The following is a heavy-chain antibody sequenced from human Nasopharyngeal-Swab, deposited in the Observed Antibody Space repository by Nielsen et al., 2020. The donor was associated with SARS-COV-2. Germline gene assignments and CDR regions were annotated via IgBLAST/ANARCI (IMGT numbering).Heavy chain of an antibody. CDR2: INAGNGNT. CDR3: ARVSGYCSSTSCYTGGIDY. V-gene: IGHV1-3*01. CDR1: GYTFTTYA. J-gene: IGHJ4*02. D-gene: IGHD2-2*02. Sequence: ASVKVSCKASGYTFTTYAMHWVRQAPGQRLEWMGWINAGNGNTKYSQKFQGRVTITRDTSASTAYMELSSLRSEDTAVYYCARVSGYCSSTSCYTGGIDYWGQGTLVTVSS.